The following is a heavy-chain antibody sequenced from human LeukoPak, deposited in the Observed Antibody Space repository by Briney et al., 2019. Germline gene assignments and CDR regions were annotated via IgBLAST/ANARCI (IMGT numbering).Heavy chain of an antibody. J-gene: IGHJ5*02. Sequence: SETLSLTCTVSGGSISSYYWSWIRQPPGKGLEWIGYIYYSGSTNYNPSLKSRVTISVDTSKNQFSLKLSSVTAADTAVYYCARGKIDLRYCSGGSCYSVGWFDPWGQGTLVTVSS. CDR2: IYYSGST. V-gene: IGHV4-59*01. CDR1: GGSISSYY. D-gene: IGHD2-15*01. CDR3: ARGKIDLRYCSGGSCYSVGWFDP.